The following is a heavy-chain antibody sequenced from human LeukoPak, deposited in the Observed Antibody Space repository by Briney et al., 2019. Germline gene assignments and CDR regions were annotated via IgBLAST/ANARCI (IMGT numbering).Heavy chain of an antibody. CDR3: ARGAIVVVVAATDGDLDY. J-gene: IGHJ4*02. CDR1: GYTFTGYY. V-gene: IGHV1-2*02. D-gene: IGHD2-15*01. Sequence: ASVKVSCKASGYTFTGYYMHWVRQAPGQGLEWMGWINPNSGGTNYAQKLQGRVTMTTDTSTSTAYMELRSLRSDDTAVYYCARGAIVVVVAATDGDLDYWGQGTLVTVSS. CDR2: INPNSGGT.